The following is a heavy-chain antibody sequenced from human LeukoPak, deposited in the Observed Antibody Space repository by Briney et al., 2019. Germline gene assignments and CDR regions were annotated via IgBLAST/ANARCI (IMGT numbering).Heavy chain of an antibody. Sequence: AGGSLRLSCAASGFTVSSNYMSWVRQAPGKGLEWVSVIYSGGSTYYADSVKGRFTISRDNSKNTLYLQMNSLRAEDTAVYYCARDLAGTLYFDLWGRGTLVTVSS. CDR1: GFTVSSNY. V-gene: IGHV3-53*01. D-gene: IGHD6-19*01. CDR2: IYSGGST. CDR3: ARDLAGTLYFDL. J-gene: IGHJ2*01.